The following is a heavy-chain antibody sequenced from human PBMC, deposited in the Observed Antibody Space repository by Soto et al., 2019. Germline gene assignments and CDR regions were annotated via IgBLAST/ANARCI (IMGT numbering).Heavy chain of an antibody. D-gene: IGHD6-6*01. V-gene: IGHV1-18*01. J-gene: IGHJ6*04. CDR2: ISAYNGNT. CDR3: ARGIGARRTPYYYYGIDV. CDR1: GYTFTSYG. Sequence: ASVKVSCKASGYTFTSYGISWVRQAPGQGLEWMRWISAYNGNTNYAQKLQGRVTMTTDTSTSTAYRERRSQKSDDTAVYYCARGIGARRTPYYYYGIDVWGKGTTGTVCS.